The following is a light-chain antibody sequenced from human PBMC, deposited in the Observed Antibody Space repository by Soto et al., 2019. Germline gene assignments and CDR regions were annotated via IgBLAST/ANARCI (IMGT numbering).Light chain of an antibody. V-gene: IGLV2-14*01. J-gene: IGLJ1*01. CDR3: SSYTSSSTLRYV. CDR1: SSDVGGYNY. CDR2: DVS. Sequence: QSVLTQPASVSGSTGQSITISCTGTSSDVGGYNYVSWYQQHPGKAPKLMIYDVSNRPPGVSNRFSGSKSGNTASLTISGLQAEDAADDYFSSYTSSSTLRYVFVTGTKVTVL.